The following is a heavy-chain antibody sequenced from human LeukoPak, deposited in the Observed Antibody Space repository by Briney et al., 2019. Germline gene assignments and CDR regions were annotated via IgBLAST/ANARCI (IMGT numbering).Heavy chain of an antibody. V-gene: IGHV4-59*11. J-gene: IGHJ5*02. Sequence: PSETLSLTCTVSGGSFSNHYWCWIRQPPGKGLEWIGYIYHTGSTNYNPSLKSRVTISVDTSKNQFSLKLSSVTAADTAVYYCARGNYVDWFDPWGQGTQVTVSS. CDR3: ARGNYVDWFDP. D-gene: IGHD1-7*01. CDR1: GGSFSNHY. CDR2: IYHTGST.